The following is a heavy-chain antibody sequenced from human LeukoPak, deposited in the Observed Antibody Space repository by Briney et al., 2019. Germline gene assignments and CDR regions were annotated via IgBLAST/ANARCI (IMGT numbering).Heavy chain of an antibody. CDR3: ARPSAAGSGWWFDP. D-gene: IGHD6-13*01. CDR2: IYPGDSDT. V-gene: IGHV5-51*01. J-gene: IGHJ5*02. CDR1: GYSFTTYW. Sequence: GESLKISCKGSGYSFTTYWIGWVRQMTGKGLDWIGIIYPGDSDTRYSPSFQGQVTISADKSISTAYLQWSSLKASDTAMYYCARPSAAGSGWWFDPWGQGTLVTVSS.